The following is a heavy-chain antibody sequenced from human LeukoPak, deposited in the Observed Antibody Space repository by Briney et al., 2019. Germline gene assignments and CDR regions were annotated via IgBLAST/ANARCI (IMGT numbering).Heavy chain of an antibody. J-gene: IGHJ4*02. CDR3: ARALNYYHSTGYLRLDY. Sequence: GGSLRLSCAASGFTFSSYAMHWVRQAPGKGLEWVAVISYDGNNKYYADSVKGRFTISRDDSKNTLYLQMNSLRAEDTALYYCARALNYYHSTGYLRLDYWGQGTLVTVSS. V-gene: IGHV3-30*19. CDR2: ISYDGNNK. D-gene: IGHD3-22*01. CDR1: GFTFSSYA.